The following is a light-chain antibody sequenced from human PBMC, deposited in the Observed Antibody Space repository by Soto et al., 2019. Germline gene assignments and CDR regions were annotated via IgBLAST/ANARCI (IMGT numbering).Light chain of an antibody. J-gene: IGLJ2*01. CDR2: DTS. CDR1: TGAVTSNHH. CDR3: LLSYNAARV. Sequence: QAVVTQEPSLTVSPGGTVTLTCGSSTGAVTSNHHPYWFQQKAGQAPRTLIYDTSNKHSWTRARFSGSLLGDKAALTRSGAQPEDEAQYYCLLSYNAARVFGGGTKLTVL. V-gene: IGLV7-46*01.